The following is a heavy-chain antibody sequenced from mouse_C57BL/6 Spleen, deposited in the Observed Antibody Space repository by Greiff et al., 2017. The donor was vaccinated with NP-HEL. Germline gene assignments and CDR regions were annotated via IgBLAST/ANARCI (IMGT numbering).Heavy chain of an antibody. CDR1: GYPFPSSW. J-gene: IGHJ2*01. V-gene: IGHV1-61*01. CDR2: IYPSDSET. Sequence: QFQLQHPGAELVRPGSSVKLSCKPSGYPFPSSWMDWVKRRPGQGLEWIGNIYPSDSETHYNQKFKDKATLTVDKSSSTAYMQLSSLTSEDSAVYYCARWGWLLRGDYWGQGTTLTVSS. CDR3: ARWGWLLRGDY. D-gene: IGHD2-3*01.